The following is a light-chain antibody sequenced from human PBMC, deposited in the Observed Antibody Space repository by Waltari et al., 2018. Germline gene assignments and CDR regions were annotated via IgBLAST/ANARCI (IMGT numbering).Light chain of an antibody. CDR3: QQYSHWWT. CDR1: QRVSSN. Sequence: EIVLTQSPATLSVSPGDRSTLSCRASQRVSSNLAWYQQKFGQAPRLLISGASTRATGIPARFSGSGSGTEFTLTISSLQSEDSAVYYCQQYSHWWTFGQGTKVEI. V-gene: IGKV3-15*01. CDR2: GAS. J-gene: IGKJ1*01.